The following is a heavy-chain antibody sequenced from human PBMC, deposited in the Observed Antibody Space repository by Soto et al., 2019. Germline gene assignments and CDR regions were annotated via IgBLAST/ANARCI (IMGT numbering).Heavy chain of an antibody. CDR1: GFTFSDYY. J-gene: IGHJ4*02. Sequence: GGSLRLSCAASGFTFSDYYMSWIRQAPGKGLEWVSYISSSSSYTNYADSVKGRFTISRDNAKNSLYLQMNSLRAEDTAVYYCARRGSRDLLFDYWGRGTLVTVSS. D-gene: IGHD3-10*01. V-gene: IGHV3-11*06. CDR2: ISSSSSYT. CDR3: ARRGSRDLLFDY.